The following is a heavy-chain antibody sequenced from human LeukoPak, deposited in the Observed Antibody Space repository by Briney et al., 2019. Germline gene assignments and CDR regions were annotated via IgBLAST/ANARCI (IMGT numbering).Heavy chain of an antibody. J-gene: IGHJ4*02. D-gene: IGHD6-19*01. CDR1: GFSFGSYA. CDR3: AREPYSSGWYFSYYFDY. V-gene: IGHV3-30-3*01. CDR2: ISYDGSNK. Sequence: PGGSLRLSCATSGFSFGSYAMSWVRQAPGKGLEWVAVISYDGSNKYYADSVKGRFTISRDNSKNTLYLQMNSLRAEDTAVYYCAREPYSSGWYFSYYFDYWGQGTLVTVSS.